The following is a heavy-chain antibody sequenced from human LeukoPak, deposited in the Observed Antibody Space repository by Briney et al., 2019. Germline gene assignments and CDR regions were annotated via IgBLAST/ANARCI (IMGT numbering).Heavy chain of an antibody. D-gene: IGHD5-18*01. J-gene: IGHJ4*02. V-gene: IGHV3-7*03. CDR2: IKPDGNDK. CDR1: GFTFSIHW. CDR3: AKNQGYSYGYYFDY. Sequence: GGSLRLSCAASGFTFSIHWMTWVRQAPGKGLEWVATIKPDGNDKYFVDSVKGRFTISRDNSKNTLYLQMNSLRAEDTAVYYCAKNQGYSYGYYFDYWGQGTLVTVSS.